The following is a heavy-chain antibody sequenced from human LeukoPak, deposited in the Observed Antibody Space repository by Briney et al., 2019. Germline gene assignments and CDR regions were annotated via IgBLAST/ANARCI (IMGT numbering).Heavy chain of an antibody. CDR1: GGSISSYY. CDR2: IYYSGST. V-gene: IGHV4-59*01. Sequence: SETLSLTCTVAGGSISSYYWGWIRQPPGRGLEWIGNIYYSGSTNYNPSLKSRVTISVDTSKNQFSLKLSSVTAADTAVYYCARSYCGGDCYLWAFDIWGQGTMVTVSS. J-gene: IGHJ3*02. CDR3: ARSYCGGDCYLWAFDI. D-gene: IGHD2-21*02.